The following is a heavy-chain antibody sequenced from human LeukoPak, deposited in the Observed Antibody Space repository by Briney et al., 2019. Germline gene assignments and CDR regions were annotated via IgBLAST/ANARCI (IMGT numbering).Heavy chain of an antibody. Sequence: EASVKVSCKASGYTFTGYYMHWVRQAPGQGLEWMGWINPNSGGTNYAQKFQGWVTMTRDTSISTAYMELSRLRSDDTAVYYCARYDTRFGEYAFDYWGQGTLVTVSS. CDR1: GYTFTGYY. D-gene: IGHD3-10*02. V-gene: IGHV1-2*04. CDR3: ARYDTRFGEYAFDY. CDR2: INPNSGGT. J-gene: IGHJ4*02.